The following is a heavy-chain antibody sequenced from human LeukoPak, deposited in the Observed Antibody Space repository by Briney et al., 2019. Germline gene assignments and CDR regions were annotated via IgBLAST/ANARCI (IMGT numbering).Heavy chain of an antibody. CDR1: GYTFTGYY. CDR3: ARRTRQTYYYDSSAYYYFDY. Sequence: GASVKVSCKASGYTFTGYYMHWVRQAPGQGLEWMGWINPNSGGTNYAQKFQGRVTLTRDTSISTAYMELSRLRSDDTAVYYCARRTRQTYYYDSSAYYYFDYWGQGTLVTVSS. D-gene: IGHD3-22*01. J-gene: IGHJ4*02. CDR2: INPNSGGT. V-gene: IGHV1-2*02.